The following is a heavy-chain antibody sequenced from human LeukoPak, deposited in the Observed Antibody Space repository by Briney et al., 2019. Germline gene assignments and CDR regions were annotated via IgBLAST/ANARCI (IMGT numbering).Heavy chain of an antibody. D-gene: IGHD3-3*01. J-gene: IGHJ4*02. Sequence: GASVKVSCKVSGNSVSELSIQWVRQAPGKGLECLGGFDPEEAKMVYAQNFQGRVTMTEDTSTQTAFMELSGLTSDDTAVYYCTTRSGDFWSGFVNWGQGTLVTVSS. CDR3: TTRSGDFWSGFVN. CDR2: FDPEEAKM. V-gene: IGHV1-24*01. CDR1: GNSVSELS.